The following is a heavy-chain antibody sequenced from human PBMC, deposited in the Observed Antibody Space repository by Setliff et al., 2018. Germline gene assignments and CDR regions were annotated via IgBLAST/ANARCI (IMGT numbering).Heavy chain of an antibody. Sequence: GSLRLSCAASGFTFSRYSMNWVRQGPGKGLEWVSYISASSSTIYYADSVKGRFTISRDNAKNSLYLQMNSPRAEDTAVYYCAKNWATAQHYYYGMDVWGQGTTVTV. V-gene: IGHV3-48*01. J-gene: IGHJ6*02. CDR1: GFTFSRYS. CDR3: AKNWATAQHYYYGMDV. CDR2: ISASSSTI. D-gene: IGHD2-21*02.